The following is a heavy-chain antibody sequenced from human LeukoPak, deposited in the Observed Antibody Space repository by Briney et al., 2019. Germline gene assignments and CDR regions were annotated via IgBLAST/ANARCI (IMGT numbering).Heavy chain of an antibody. CDR1: GGSISSGGYS. CDR2: IYHSGST. J-gene: IGHJ5*02. V-gene: IGHV4-30-2*01. Sequence: SSETLSLTCAVSGGSISSGGYSWSWIRQPPGKGLEWIGYIYHSGSTYYNPSLKSRVTISVDRSKNQFSLKLSSVTAADTAVYYCASSYYYDSSGPGLIPTFDPWGQGTLVTVSS. CDR3: ASSYYYDSSGPGLIPTFDP. D-gene: IGHD3-22*01.